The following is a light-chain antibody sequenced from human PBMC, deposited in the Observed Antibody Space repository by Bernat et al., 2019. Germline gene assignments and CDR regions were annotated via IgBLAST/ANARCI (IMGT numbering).Light chain of an antibody. V-gene: IGLV3-25*03. J-gene: IGLJ3*02. CDR2: KDT. Sequence: SYELTQPPSVSVSPGQTARITCSGDALPNQYSFWYQQKPGRAPVVVIYKDTERPSGIPERFSGSSSGTTVTLTTSGVQAEDGADYYCQSADSSGTWVFGGGTKLTVL. CDR3: QSADSSGTWV. CDR1: ALPNQY.